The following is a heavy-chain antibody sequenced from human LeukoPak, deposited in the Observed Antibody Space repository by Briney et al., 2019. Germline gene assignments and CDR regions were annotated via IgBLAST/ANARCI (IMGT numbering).Heavy chain of an antibody. CDR1: GGSFSGYY. Sequence: SETLSLTCAVYGGSFSGYYWSWIRQPPGKGLEWIGEINHSGSTNYNPSLKSRVTISVDTSKNQFSLKLSSVTAADTAVYYCARRVTMVRGVIRSPNWFDPWGQGTLVTVSS. D-gene: IGHD3-10*01. CDR2: INHSGST. J-gene: IGHJ5*02. CDR3: ARRVTMVRGVIRSPNWFDP. V-gene: IGHV4-34*01.